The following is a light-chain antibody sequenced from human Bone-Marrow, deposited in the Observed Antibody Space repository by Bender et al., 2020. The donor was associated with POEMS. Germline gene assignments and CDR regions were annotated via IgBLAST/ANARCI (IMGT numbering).Light chain of an antibody. CDR3: QSYDNSLGGWV. CDR1: NSNIGSNS. Sequence: QSVLTQPPSASGTPGQRVTISCSGSNSNIGSNSVNWYQQFPGTAPKLLIYGYNNRPSGVPDRFSGSKSGTSASLAITGLQAEDEGDYYCQSYDNSLGGWVFGGGTKLTVL. CDR2: GYN. J-gene: IGLJ3*02. V-gene: IGLV1-40*01.